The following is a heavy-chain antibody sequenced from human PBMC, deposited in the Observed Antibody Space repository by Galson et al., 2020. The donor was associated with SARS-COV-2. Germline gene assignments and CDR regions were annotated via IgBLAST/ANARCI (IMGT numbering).Heavy chain of an antibody. V-gene: IGHV2-70*11. CDR1: GFSLSTSGMC. CDR3: ARELQQLVYFDY. J-gene: IGHJ4*02. CDR2: IDWDDDK. D-gene: IGHD6-13*01. Sequence: SGPTLVKPTQTLTLTCTFSGFSLSTSGMCVSWIRQHPGKALEWLARIDWDDDKYYSTSLKTRLTISKDTSKNQVVLTMTNMDPVDTATYYCARELQQLVYFDYWGQGTLVTVSS.